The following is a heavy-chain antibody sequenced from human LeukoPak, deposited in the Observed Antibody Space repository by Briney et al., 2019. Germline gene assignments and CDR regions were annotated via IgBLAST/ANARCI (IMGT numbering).Heavy chain of an antibody. V-gene: IGHV3-48*01. CDR2: ISSSSSTI. CDR3: ARDFKWNRSGYSSGWYDPNFYYYYYMDV. Sequence: GGSLRLSCAASGFTFSSYSMNWVRQAPGKGLEWVSYISSSSSTIYYADSVKGRFTISRDNAKNSLYLQMNSLRAEDTAVYYCARDFKWNRSGYSSGWYDPNFYYYYYMDVWGKGTTVTVSS. J-gene: IGHJ6*03. CDR1: GFTFSSYS. D-gene: IGHD6-19*01.